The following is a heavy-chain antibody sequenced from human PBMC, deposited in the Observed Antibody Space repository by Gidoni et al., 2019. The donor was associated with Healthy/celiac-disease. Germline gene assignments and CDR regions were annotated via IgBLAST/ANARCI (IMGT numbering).Heavy chain of an antibody. CDR1: GFSLSTSGVG. D-gene: IGHD6-13*01. CDR3: AHSRASDSSTIYSYFDY. J-gene: IGHJ4*02. CDR2: IYWDDDK. V-gene: IGHV2-5*02. Sequence: HIPLKESGPTLVTPTQTLTLTCTFSGFSLSTSGVGVGWIRQPPGKALAWLALIYWDDDKRYSPYLKSRLTITKDTSKNQVVLKMTNMEPVDTATYYCAHSRASDSSTIYSYFDYWGQGTLVTVSS.